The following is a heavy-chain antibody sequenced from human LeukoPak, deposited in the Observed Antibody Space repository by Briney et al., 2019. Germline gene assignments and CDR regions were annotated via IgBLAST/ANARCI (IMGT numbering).Heavy chain of an antibody. J-gene: IGHJ4*02. V-gene: IGHV3-7*01. D-gene: IGHD6-13*01. CDR1: GFTFSGYW. CDR2: IKQDGSEK. Sequence: GGSLRLSCAASGFTFSGYWMNWVRQSPGKGLEWVANIKQDGSEKYYVDSVKGRFTISRDNAKNSLYLRMNSLRAEDTAVYYCARDSYSSIADYWGQGTLVTVSS. CDR3: ARDSYSSIADY.